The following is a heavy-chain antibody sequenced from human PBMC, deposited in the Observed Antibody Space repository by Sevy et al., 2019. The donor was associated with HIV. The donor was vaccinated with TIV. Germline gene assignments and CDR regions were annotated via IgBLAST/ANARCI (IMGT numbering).Heavy chain of an antibody. V-gene: IGHV1-2*02. J-gene: IGHJ5*02. CDR1: GYTFTGYY. D-gene: IGHD5-18*01. Sequence: ASVKVSCKASGYTFTGYYMHWVRQAPGQGLEWMGWINPNSGGTNYAQKLQGRVTMTRDTSISTAYMELSRLRSDDTAVYYCARDLRIQLWLDWFDPWGQGTLVTVSS. CDR3: ARDLRIQLWLDWFDP. CDR2: INPNSGGT.